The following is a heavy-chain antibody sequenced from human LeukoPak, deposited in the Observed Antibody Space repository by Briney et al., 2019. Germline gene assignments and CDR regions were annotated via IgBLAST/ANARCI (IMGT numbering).Heavy chain of an antibody. D-gene: IGHD3-10*01. CDR2: IYWDDDK. J-gene: IGHJ5*02. V-gene: IGHV2-5*02. Sequence: SGPTLVKPTQTLTLTCTFSGFSLSTSGVGVGWIRQPPGKALEWLALIYWDDDKRYSPSLKSRLTITKDTSKNQVVLTMTNMDPVDTATYYCAHRHGFGGPRSNWFDPWGQGTLVTVSS. CDR3: AHRHGFGGPRSNWFDP. CDR1: GFSLSTSGVG.